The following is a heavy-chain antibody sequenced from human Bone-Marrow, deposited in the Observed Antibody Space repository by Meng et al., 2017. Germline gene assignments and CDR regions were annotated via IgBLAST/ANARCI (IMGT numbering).Heavy chain of an antibody. CDR3: ARDGTSWYFFDY. D-gene: IGHD1-1*01. Sequence: QVQLQQSGPGRVKPSQTLSLTCSLSGDSVSSNSATWNWIRQSPSRGLEWLGRTYYRSRWYSDYAVSVQSRITINPDTSKNQFSLQLNSLTPEDSAVYYCARDGTSWYFFDYWGQGTLVTVSS. J-gene: IGHJ4*02. V-gene: IGHV6-1*01. CDR1: GDSVSSNSAT. CDR2: TYYRSRWYS.